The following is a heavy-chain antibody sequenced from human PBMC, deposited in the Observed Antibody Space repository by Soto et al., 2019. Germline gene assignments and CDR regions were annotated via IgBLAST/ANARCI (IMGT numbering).Heavy chain of an antibody. V-gene: IGHV5-51*01. J-gene: IGHJ6*02. Sequence: PGESLKISCKGSGYSFTSYWIGWVRQMPGKGLEWMGIIYPGDSDTRYSPSFQGQVTISADKSISTAYLQWSSLKASDTAMYYCARPAILGYCTNGVCPYNGMDAWGQGTTVTV. D-gene: IGHD2-8*01. CDR2: IYPGDSDT. CDR1: GYSFTSYW. CDR3: ARPAILGYCTNGVCPYNGMDA.